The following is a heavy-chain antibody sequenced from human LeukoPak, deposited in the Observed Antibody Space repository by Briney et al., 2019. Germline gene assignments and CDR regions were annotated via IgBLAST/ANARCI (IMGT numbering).Heavy chain of an antibody. V-gene: IGHV1-69*11. D-gene: IGHD5-18*01. CDR3: ASIQLWLSENWFDP. CDR2: IIPILGTA. CDR1: GGTFSSYA. J-gene: IGHJ5*02. Sequence: SVKVSCKASGGTFSSYAISWVRQAPGQGLEWMGRIIPILGTANYAQKFQGRVTITTDESTSTAYMELSSLRSEDTAVYYCASIQLWLSENWFDPWGQGTLVTASS.